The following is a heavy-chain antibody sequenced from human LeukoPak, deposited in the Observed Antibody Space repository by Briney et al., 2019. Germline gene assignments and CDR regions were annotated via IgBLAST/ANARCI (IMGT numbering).Heavy chain of an antibody. CDR2: IYYSGST. J-gene: IGHJ4*02. D-gene: IGHD5-18*01. V-gene: IGHV4-59*01. CDR1: GGSISSYY. CDR3: ARANTGPHFDY. Sequence: SETLSLTCTVSGGSISSYYWSWIRQPPGKGLEWIGYIYYSGSTNYNPSLKSRVTISVDTSKNQFSLKLSSVTAADTAVYYCARANTGPHFDYWGQGSLVTVSS.